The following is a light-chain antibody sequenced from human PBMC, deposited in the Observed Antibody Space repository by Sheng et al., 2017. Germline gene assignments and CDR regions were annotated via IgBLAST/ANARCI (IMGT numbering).Light chain of an antibody. J-gene: IGKJ3*01. Sequence: DIQMTQSPSSVSASVGDRVTITCRASQDISSWLAWFHQKPGKAPKLLIYAASSLQSGVPSRFSGSGFGTDFTLTINSLQPEDFATYYCQQVDNFPPTFGPGTRVEIK. V-gene: IGKV1-12*01. CDR1: QDISSW. CDR2: AAS. CDR3: QQVDNFPPT.